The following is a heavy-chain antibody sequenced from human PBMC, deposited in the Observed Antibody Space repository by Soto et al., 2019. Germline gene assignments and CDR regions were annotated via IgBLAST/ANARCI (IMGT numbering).Heavy chain of an antibody. CDR3: ARDRGFGMDV. CDR2: IYDSGTT. Sequence: QVQLQESGPGLVKPSQTLSLTRTVSGGSISGGRYYWNWIRQHPGKGLEWIGNIYDSGTTYYNSSLKSRVIISEDTSKNQFSLRLSSVTAADTAVYYCARDRGFGMDVWGQGTTVTVSS. J-gene: IGHJ6*02. CDR1: GGSISGGRYY. V-gene: IGHV4-31*03.